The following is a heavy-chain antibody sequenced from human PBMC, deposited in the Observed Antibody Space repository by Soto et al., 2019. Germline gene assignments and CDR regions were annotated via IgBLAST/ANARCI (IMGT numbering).Heavy chain of an antibody. D-gene: IGHD1-26*01. CDR2: INHSGST. CDR3: VSGYPWVGFDY. V-gene: IGHV4-34*01. Sequence: SETLSLTCAVYVGSFSGYYWSWIRQPPGKGLEWIGEINHSGSTNYNPSLKSRVTISVDTSKNQFSLKLNSVTAADTAVYNCVSGYPWVGFDYWGQGTLVTVSS. J-gene: IGHJ4*02. CDR1: VGSFSGYY.